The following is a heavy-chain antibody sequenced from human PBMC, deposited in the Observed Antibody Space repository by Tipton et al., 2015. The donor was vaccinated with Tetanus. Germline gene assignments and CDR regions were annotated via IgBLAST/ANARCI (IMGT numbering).Heavy chain of an antibody. CDR1: GFTFSGSA. J-gene: IGHJ4*02. CDR3: ARDRNGGGGYNYLGY. CDR2: IDSDGSSP. D-gene: IGHD5-24*01. Sequence: VQLVQSGGGLVQPGGSLKLSCAASGFTFSGSAMHWVRQASGKGLEWVSRIDSDGSSPRYADSVKGRFTISRDNAKNTLYLQMNSLRAEDPAVYYCARDRNGGGGYNYLGYWGQGTLVTVSS. V-gene: IGHV3-74*01.